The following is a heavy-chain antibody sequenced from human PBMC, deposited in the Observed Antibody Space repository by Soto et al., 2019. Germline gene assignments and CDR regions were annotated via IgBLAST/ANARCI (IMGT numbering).Heavy chain of an antibody. CDR1: GGTFSSYA. V-gene: IGHV1-69*13. D-gene: IGHD6-13*01. Sequence: SVKVSCKASGGTFSSYAISWVRQAPGQGLEWMGGIIPIFGTANYAQKFQGRVTITADESTSTAYMELSSLRSEDTAVYYCARSGRHLQQLNLRFDPWGQGTLVTVSS. J-gene: IGHJ5*02. CDR3: ARSGRHLQQLNLRFDP. CDR2: IIPIFGTA.